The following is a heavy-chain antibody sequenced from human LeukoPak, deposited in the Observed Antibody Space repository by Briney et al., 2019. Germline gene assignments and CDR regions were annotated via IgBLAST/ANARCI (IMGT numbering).Heavy chain of an antibody. CDR2: ISAYNGNT. CDR3: ARDRGRNSGNNYDSSGYYDY. Sequence: ASVKVSCKASGYTFTNYGISWVRQAPGQGLEWMGWISAYNGNTNYAQKFQGRVTTTTETSTSTAYMELRSLRSDDTAVYYCARDRGRNSGNNYDSSGYYDYWGQGTLVTVSS. CDR1: GYTFTNYG. J-gene: IGHJ4*02. V-gene: IGHV1-18*01. D-gene: IGHD3-22*01.